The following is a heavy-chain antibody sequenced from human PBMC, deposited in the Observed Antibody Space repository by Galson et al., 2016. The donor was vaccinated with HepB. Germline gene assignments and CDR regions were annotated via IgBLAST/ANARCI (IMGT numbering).Heavy chain of an antibody. Sequence: SLRLSCAASGFTFSSSGMHWVRQAPGKGLEWVALISYDGSKKYYADSVKGRLAMSRDNSKNTLNLQMNSLRVEDTAVYYCAREAGGSYYAYWYFDLWGRGTLVTVSS. V-gene: IGHV3-30*19. CDR2: ISYDGSKK. D-gene: IGHD1-26*01. CDR1: GFTFSSSG. CDR3: AREAGGSYYAYWYFDL. J-gene: IGHJ2*01.